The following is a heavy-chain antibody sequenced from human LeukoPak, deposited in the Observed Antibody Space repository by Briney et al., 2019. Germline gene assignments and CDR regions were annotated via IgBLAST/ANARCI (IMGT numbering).Heavy chain of an antibody. Sequence: SETLSLTCAVYGGSFSGYYWSWIRQPPGKGLEWIGEITNYNPSLKSRVTISVDTSKNQFSLKLSSVTAADTAVYYCARRRYYYDNYYMDVWGKGTTVTVSS. CDR1: GGSFSGYY. D-gene: IGHD3-22*01. V-gene: IGHV4-34*01. CDR3: ARRRYYYDNYYMDV. CDR2: IT. J-gene: IGHJ6*03.